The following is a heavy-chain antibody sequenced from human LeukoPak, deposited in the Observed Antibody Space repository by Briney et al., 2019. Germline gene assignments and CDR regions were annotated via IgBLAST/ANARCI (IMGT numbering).Heavy chain of an antibody. V-gene: IGHV4-4*07. D-gene: IGHD5-18*01. Sequence: PSETLSVTCAVSGGSISTYYWSWIRQPAGKGLEWIGRIYTSGSTNYNPSLKSRVTMSVDTSKNQFSLNLRSVTAADTAVYYCVRLPGGYSSSVVAFDIWGQGTMVTVSS. CDR2: IYTSGST. CDR3: VRLPGGYSSSVVAFDI. CDR1: GGSISTYY. J-gene: IGHJ3*02.